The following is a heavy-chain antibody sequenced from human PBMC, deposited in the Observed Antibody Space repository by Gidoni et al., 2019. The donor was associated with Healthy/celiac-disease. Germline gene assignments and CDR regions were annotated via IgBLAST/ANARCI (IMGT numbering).Heavy chain of an antibody. D-gene: IGHD2-8*01. CDR3: AKDTSIVLVVYAQSFDY. CDR2: ISGSGGST. V-gene: IGHV3-23*01. J-gene: IGHJ4*02. Sequence: EVQLLESGGGWVQPGGSLRLSWSASVFTFSSSSMGWVRQAPGKGLEGVSAISGSGGSTYYADSVKGRFTISRDNSKNTLYLQMNSLRAEDTAVYYCAKDTSIVLVVYAQSFDYWGQGTLVTVSS. CDR1: VFTFSSSS.